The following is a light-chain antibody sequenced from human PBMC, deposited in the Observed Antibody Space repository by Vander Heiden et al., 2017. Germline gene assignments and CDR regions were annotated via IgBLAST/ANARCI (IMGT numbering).Light chain of an antibody. CDR2: AAS. CDR3: QQYYSYPLT. J-gene: IGKJ4*01. Sequence: AIRMTQSPSSFSASTGDRVTITCRASQGISSYLAWYQQKPGKAPKLLIYAASTLQSGVPSRSSGSGSGTDFTLTISCLQSEDFATYYCQQYYSYPLTFGGGTKVEIK. CDR1: QGISSY. V-gene: IGKV1-8*01.